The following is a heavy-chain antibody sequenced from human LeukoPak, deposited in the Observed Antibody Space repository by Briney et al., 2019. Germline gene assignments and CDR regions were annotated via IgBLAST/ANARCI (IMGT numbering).Heavy chain of an antibody. D-gene: IGHD5-18*01. CDR3: ARGGYSYYYFDY. CDR1: GGSISNYY. CDR2: IYNSGRT. V-gene: IGHV4-59*01. J-gene: IGHJ4*02. Sequence: PSETLSLTCTVSGGSISNYYWNWIRQPPGKGLECIGYIYNSGRTNYNPSLKSRGTISVDTSKNHFSLKLSSVTAADTAVYYCARGGYSYYYFDYWGQGTLVTVSS.